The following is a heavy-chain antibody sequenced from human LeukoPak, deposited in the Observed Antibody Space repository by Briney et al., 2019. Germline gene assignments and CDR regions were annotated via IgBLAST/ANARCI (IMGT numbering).Heavy chain of an antibody. CDR1: GFTFSSYG. CDR3: ATPLFDYYDSSGYYYNDY. J-gene: IGHJ4*02. V-gene: IGHV3-30*03. Sequence: PGGSLRLSCAASGFTFSSYGMHWVRQAPGKGLEWVAVISYDGSNKYYADSVKGRFIISRDNSKNTLYLQMNSLRAEDTAVYYCATPLFDYYDSSGYYYNDYWGQGTLVTVSS. CDR2: ISYDGSNK. D-gene: IGHD3-22*01.